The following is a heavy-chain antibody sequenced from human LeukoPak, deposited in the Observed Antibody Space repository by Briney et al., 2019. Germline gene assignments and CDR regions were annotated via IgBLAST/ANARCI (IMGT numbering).Heavy chain of an antibody. D-gene: IGHD6-19*01. Sequence: ASVKVSCKASGYTFTSYGISWVRQAPGQGLEWMGWISAYNGNTNYAQKLQGRVTMTTDTSTSTAYMELRSLRSDDTAVYYCARDSVGYSSGWYVYWGQGTLVTVSS. V-gene: IGHV1-18*01. CDR1: GYTFTSYG. CDR2: ISAYNGNT. J-gene: IGHJ4*02. CDR3: ARDSVGYSSGWYVY.